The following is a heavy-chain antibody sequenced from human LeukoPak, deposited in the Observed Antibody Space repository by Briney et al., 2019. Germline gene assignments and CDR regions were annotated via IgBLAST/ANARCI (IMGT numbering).Heavy chain of an antibody. V-gene: IGHV3-21*01. J-gene: IGHJ4*02. CDR3: ARDQSRLYDY. Sequence: GGSLRLSCAASGFTFSSYSMNWVRQAPGKGLEWVSSITSSSYKYYTDTVKGRFTISRDNAKNSLYLQMNSLRAEDTAVYYCARDQSRLYDYWGQGTLVTVSS. CDR2: ITSSSYK. CDR1: GFTFSSYS. D-gene: IGHD2-8*01.